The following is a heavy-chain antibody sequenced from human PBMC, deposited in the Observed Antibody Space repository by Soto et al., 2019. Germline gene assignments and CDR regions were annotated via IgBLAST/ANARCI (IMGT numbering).Heavy chain of an antibody. J-gene: IGHJ5*02. CDR3: ARSVFP. V-gene: IGHV4-31*03. CDR2: IYYSGST. CDR1: GGSISSGGYY. Sequence: QVQLQESGPGLVKPSQTLSLTCTVSGGSISSGGYYWSWIRQHPGKGLEWIGYIYYSGSTYYNPSRKSRVTISVDSTKNQCSRKLTSLTAAVTAVYYCARSVFPWGQGTLVTVSS.